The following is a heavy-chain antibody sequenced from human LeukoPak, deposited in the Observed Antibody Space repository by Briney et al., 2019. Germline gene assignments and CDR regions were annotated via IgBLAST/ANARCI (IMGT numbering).Heavy chain of an antibody. CDR3: TAGALS. CDR1: GLTFINAW. Sequence: GGCLRLSCAASGLTFINAWMSWGRQAPGKGLEWVGRSRGKVDGGTTDYAAPVKGRFTISRDDSKNTLYLQMNSLQIEDTALYYCTAGALSWGPGNLVIVSS. V-gene: IGHV3-15*01. CDR2: SRGKVDGGTT. J-gene: IGHJ4*02. D-gene: IGHD2/OR15-2a*01.